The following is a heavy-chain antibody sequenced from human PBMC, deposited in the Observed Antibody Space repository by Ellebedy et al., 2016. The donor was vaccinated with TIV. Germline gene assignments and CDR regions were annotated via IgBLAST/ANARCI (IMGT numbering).Heavy chain of an antibody. V-gene: IGHV3-23*01. J-gene: IGHJ4*02. CDR2: VTNGGDT. D-gene: IGHD2-21*01. CDR3: AKEFASIARPCFDY. Sequence: GGSLRLXXAAAGFPFSRYSMNWVRQAPGKGLEWVSAVTNGGDTYYSVSVQGRFTISRDNSKNTIYLQMNTLRAENTATYYCAKEFASIARPCFDYWGRGTQVTVSS. CDR1: GFPFSRYS.